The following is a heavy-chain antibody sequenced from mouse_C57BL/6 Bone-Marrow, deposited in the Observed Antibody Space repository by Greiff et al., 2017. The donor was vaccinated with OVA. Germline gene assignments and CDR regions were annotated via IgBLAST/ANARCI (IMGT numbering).Heavy chain of an antibody. V-gene: IGHV5-17*01. CDR3: ARNPYGNYVTWFAY. CDR2: ISSGSSTI. J-gene: IGHJ3*01. D-gene: IGHD2-1*01. Sequence: EVMLVESGGGLVKPGGSLKLSCAASGFTFSDYGMHWVRQAPEKGLEWVAYISSGSSTIYYADTVKGRFPISRDNAKNTLFLQMTSLRSEDTAMYYCARNPYGNYVTWFAYWGQGTLVTVSA. CDR1: GFTFSDYG.